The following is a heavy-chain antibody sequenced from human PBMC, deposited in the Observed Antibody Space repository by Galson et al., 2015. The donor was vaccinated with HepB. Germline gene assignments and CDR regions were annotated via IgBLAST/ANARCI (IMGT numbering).Heavy chain of an antibody. J-gene: IGHJ6*02. CDR3: AGDLYDSVTDSRLRGYDHFGMDV. CDR2: VNPNRGAT. D-gene: IGHD3-9*01. V-gene: IGHV1-2*02. Sequence: SVKVSCKASGYTFPNFYIHWVRQVPGQGPECLGWVNPNRGATTYTPPFQDRLTMTRDTSLRTVDMELNRLTTDDTAVYYGAGDLYDSVTDSRLRGYDHFGMDVWGQGTAVTVS. CDR1: GYTFPNFY.